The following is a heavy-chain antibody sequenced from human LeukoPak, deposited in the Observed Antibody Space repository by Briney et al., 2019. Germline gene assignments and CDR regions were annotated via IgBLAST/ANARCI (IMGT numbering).Heavy chain of an antibody. V-gene: IGHV4-61*02. Sequence: SETLSLTCTVPGGSISSGSYYWSWIRQPAGKGLEWIGRIYTSGSTNYNPSLKSRVTISVDTSKNQFSLKLSSVTAADTAVYYCARDSSSSNYYIDVWGKGTTVTVSS. CDR3: ARDSSSSNYYIDV. J-gene: IGHJ6*03. D-gene: IGHD6-6*01. CDR2: IYTSGST. CDR1: GGSISSGSYY.